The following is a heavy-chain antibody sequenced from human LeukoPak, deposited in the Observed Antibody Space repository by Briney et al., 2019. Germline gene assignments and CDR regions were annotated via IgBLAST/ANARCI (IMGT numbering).Heavy chain of an antibody. J-gene: IGHJ3*02. Sequence: GGSLRLSCAASGFTFDTYAMSWVRQAPGKGLVWVSRINNKGTETVYADSVKGRFTISRDNAKNTVYLQMNSLRAEDTAIYYCVRGSFGPDIWGQGTMVTVSS. CDR2: INNKGTET. D-gene: IGHD3/OR15-3a*01. CDR3: VRGSFGPDI. CDR1: GFTFDTYA. V-gene: IGHV3-74*01.